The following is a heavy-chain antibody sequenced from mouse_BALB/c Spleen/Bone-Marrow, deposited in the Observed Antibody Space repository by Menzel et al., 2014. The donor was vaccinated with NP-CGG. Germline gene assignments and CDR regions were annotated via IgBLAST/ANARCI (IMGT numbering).Heavy chain of an antibody. V-gene: IGHV5-9-4*01. D-gene: IGHD3-2*02. Sequence: EVQLVESGGGLVKPGGSLKLSCAASGFTFSSYAMSWVRQSPEKRLEWVAEISSGGSYTYYPDTGTGRFTISRDNAKNTLYLEMSSLRSEDTAMYYCARSPQRDYAMDYWGQGTSVTVSS. CDR3: ARSPQRDYAMDY. J-gene: IGHJ4*01. CDR1: GFTFSSYA. CDR2: ISSGGSYT.